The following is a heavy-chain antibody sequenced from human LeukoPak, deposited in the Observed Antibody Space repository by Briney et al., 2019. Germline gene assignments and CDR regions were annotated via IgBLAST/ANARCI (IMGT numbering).Heavy chain of an antibody. CDR1: GYTFTGYY. CDR3: AREYSYGHGAFDI. J-gene: IGHJ3*02. V-gene: IGHV1-2*06. CDR2: INPNSGGT. D-gene: IGHD5-18*01. Sequence: ASVKVSCKASGYTFTGYYMHWVRQAPGQGLEWMGRINPNSGGTNYAQKFQGRVTMTRDTSISKAYMELSRLRSDDTAVYYCAREYSYGHGAFDIWGQGTMVTVSS.